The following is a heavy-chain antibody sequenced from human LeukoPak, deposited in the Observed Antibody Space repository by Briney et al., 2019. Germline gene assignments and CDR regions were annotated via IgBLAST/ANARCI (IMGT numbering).Heavy chain of an antibody. CDR2: INHSGST. J-gene: IGHJ5*02. V-gene: IGHV4-34*01. CDR1: GGSFSGYY. CDR3: ARGPASFGFDP. Sequence: PSETLSLTCAVYGGSFSGYYWSWIRQPPGKGLEWIGEINHSGSTNYNPSLKSRVTISVDTSKNQFSLKLCSVTAADTAVYYCARGPASFGFDPWGQGTLVTVSS.